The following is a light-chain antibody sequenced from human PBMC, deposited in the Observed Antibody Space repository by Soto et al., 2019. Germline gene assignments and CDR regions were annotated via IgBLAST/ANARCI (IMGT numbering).Light chain of an antibody. CDR2: GAS. Sequence: EIVMTQSPATLSVSPGERATLSCRARRSVSSNLAWYQQKPGQAPRLLIYGASTRATGIPARFSGSGSGTEFTLTISSLQSEDFAVYYCQQYNKWPRTFGQGTKVDIK. J-gene: IGKJ1*01. V-gene: IGKV3-15*01. CDR3: QQYNKWPRT. CDR1: RSVSSN.